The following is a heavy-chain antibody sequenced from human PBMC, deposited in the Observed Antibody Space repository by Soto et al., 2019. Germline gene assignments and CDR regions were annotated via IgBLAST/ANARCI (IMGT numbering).Heavy chain of an antibody. V-gene: IGHV3-9*01. J-gene: IGHJ4*02. CDR2: ISWNSGNI. D-gene: IGHD3-16*01. CDR1: GFTVDDYV. CDR3: ARGLSAVPSYLDY. Sequence: EVQLVESGGGLVQPGRSLRLSCVASGFTVDDYVMHWVRQVPGKGLEWVSGISWNSGNIDYADSVKGRFTISRDNAMNSLYLHMNSLRPEDTALYSCARGLSAVPSYLDYWGQGTLVTVSS.